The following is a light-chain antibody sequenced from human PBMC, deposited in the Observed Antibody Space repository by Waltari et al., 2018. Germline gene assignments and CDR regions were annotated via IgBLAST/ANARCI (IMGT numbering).Light chain of an antibody. CDR2: DVI. J-gene: IGLJ1*01. CDR3: CSYSGSSSFPYV. V-gene: IGLV2-23*02. Sequence: QSALTQPASVSGSPGQPLTISCTGSRHNIGLYALFSSYQQHPVKAPKLIIFDVIKRPSGVSDRFSGSKSGNTASLTISGLETEDDADYYCCSYSGSSSFPYVFGPGTKVTVL. CDR1: RHNIGLYAL.